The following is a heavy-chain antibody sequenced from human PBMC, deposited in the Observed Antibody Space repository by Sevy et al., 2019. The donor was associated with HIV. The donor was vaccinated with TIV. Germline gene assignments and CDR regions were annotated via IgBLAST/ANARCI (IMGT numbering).Heavy chain of an antibody. D-gene: IGHD1-1*01. CDR1: GFTFSTYS. Sequence: GGSLRLSCAASGFTFSTYSMYWVRQAPGTGLEWVSSISSDSYYIYYADSVKGRFTISRDNAKNSLYLQMNSLRAEDTAVYYCARATGTEALDAFDIWGQRTMVTVSS. CDR3: ARATGTEALDAFDI. J-gene: IGHJ3*02. CDR2: ISSDSYYI. V-gene: IGHV3-21*01.